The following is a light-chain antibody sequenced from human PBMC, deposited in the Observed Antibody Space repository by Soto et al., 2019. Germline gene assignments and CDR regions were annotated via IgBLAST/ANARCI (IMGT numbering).Light chain of an antibody. Sequence: QPVLTQSPSASASLGASVKLTCTLSSGHSSYAIAWHQQQPEKGPRYLMKLNSDGSHNKGDGIPDRFSGSSSGAERYLTISSLQSEDEADYYCQTWGTDTWVFGGGTKLTVL. V-gene: IGLV4-69*01. CDR1: SGHSSYA. CDR2: LNSDGSH. CDR3: QTWGTDTWV. J-gene: IGLJ3*02.